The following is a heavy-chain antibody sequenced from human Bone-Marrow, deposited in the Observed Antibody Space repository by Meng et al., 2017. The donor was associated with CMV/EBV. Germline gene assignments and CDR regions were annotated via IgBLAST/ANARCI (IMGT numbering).Heavy chain of an antibody. CDR2: INPNSGGT. Sequence: ASVKVSCKASGYTFTDYYVHWVRQAPGHGLEWMGWINPNSGGTNYAQKFQGRVTMTRDTSVSTAYMEMTRLTSADTAVFYCARVKEDSSGWYPLDYWGQATLATFSS. J-gene: IGHJ4*02. CDR3: ARVKEDSSGWYPLDY. CDR1: GYTFTDYY. D-gene: IGHD6-19*01. V-gene: IGHV1-2*02.